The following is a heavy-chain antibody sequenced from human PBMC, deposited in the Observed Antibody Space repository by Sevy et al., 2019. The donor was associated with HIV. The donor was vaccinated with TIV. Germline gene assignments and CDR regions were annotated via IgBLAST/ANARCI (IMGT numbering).Heavy chain of an antibody. J-gene: IGHJ3*02. Sequence: GGSLRLSCTASGFSFSSYAMSWVRQAPGKGLEWVAFIRYDGSTKYYADSVKGRFTISRDNSKNTLYLQMNSLRGDDTSLYYCAKGLGMVQGALLSDDIWGQGTMVTVSS. CDR2: IRYDGSTK. CDR1: GFSFSSYA. D-gene: IGHD3-10*01. V-gene: IGHV3-30*02. CDR3: AKGLGMVQGALLSDDI.